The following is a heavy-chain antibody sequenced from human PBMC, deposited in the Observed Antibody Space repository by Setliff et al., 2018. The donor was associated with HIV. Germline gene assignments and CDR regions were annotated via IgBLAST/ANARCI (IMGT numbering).Heavy chain of an antibody. D-gene: IGHD3-3*01. Sequence: VASVKVSCKPPGYTFTGYYMHLVRQAPGQGLEGVGWINPDSGGINFAQKFQGRVTMHRVTSISTAYMALSGLRSDDTAVCYLARGGPLRFLEWLLSFFDYWGQGTLVTVSS. CDR1: GYTFTGYY. J-gene: IGHJ4*02. CDR2: INPDSGGI. CDR3: ARGGPLRFLEWLLSFFDY. V-gene: IGHV1-2*02.